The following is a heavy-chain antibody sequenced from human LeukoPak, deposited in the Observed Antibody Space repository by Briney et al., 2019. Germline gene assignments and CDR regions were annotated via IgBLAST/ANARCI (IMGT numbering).Heavy chain of an antibody. J-gene: IGHJ4*02. CDR3: AKVAKYYYGSETYYFFEH. Sequence: PGGSLRLSCAASGFTFSSYWMSWVRQAPGKGLEWVANINQGGSETYYVDSVMGRFTISRDNTKNSLFLEMNSLRADDTAVYYCAKVAKYYYGSETYYFFEHWGQGTPVTASS. CDR1: GFTFSSYW. D-gene: IGHD3-10*01. V-gene: IGHV3-7*01. CDR2: INQGGSET.